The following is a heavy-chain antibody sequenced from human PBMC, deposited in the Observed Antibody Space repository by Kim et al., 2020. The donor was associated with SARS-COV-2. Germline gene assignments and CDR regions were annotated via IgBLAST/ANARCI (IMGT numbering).Heavy chain of an antibody. CDR2: ISYDGSNK. CDR3: ATSPNYYDSNGYYPYYFDY. Sequence: GGSLRLSCAAPGFSFSNYGMHWVRQAPGKGLEWVAVISYDGSNKYYADSVKGRFTISRDNSKNTLYLQMNSLRAEDTAVYYCATSPNYYDSNGYYPYYFDYWGQGNLVTVSS. J-gene: IGHJ4*02. D-gene: IGHD3-22*01. CDR1: GFSFSNYG. V-gene: IGHV3-30*03.